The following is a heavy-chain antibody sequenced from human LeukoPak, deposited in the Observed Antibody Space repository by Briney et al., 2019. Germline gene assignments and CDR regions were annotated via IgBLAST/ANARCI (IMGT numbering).Heavy chain of an antibody. CDR3: ARVLSSSWYGEDYFDY. CDR1: GESFSGYF. D-gene: IGHD6-13*01. Sequence: SETLSLTCAVYGESFSGYFWNWIRQPPGKGLEWIGEINHSGSTSNHNPSLKSRVTMSVDTSKNQFPLKLSSVTAADTAVYYCARVLSSSWYGEDYFDYWGQGTLVTVSS. J-gene: IGHJ4*02. CDR2: INHSGSTS. V-gene: IGHV4-34*01.